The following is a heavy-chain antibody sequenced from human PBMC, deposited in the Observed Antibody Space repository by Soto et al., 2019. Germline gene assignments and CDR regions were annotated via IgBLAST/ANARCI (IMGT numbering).Heavy chain of an antibody. CDR2: IVVGSGNT. V-gene: IGHV1-58*01. D-gene: IGHD3-9*01. CDR1: GFTFTSSA. J-gene: IGHJ4*02. CDR3: AAVYYDILTGYSHPYYFDY. Sequence: SVKVSCKASGFTFTSSAVQWVRQARGQRLEWIGWIVVGSGNTNYAQKFQERVTITRDMSTSTAYMELSSLRSEDTAVYYCAAVYYDILTGYSHPYYFDYWGQGTLVTVSS.